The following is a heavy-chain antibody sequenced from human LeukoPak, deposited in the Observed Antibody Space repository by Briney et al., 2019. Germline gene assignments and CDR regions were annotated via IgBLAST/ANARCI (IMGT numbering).Heavy chain of an antibody. V-gene: IGHV3-33*01. D-gene: IGHD3-9*01. CDR3: AIDNPRYYDILTGSTVAIYGMDV. J-gene: IGHJ6*02. Sequence: PPGGSLRLSCAASGFTFSSYGMHWVRQAPGKGLEWVAVIWYDGSNKYYADSVKGRFTISRDNSKHTLYLQMNSLRAEDTAVYYCAIDNPRYYDILTGSTVAIYGMDVWGQGTTVTVSS. CDR1: GFTFSSYG. CDR2: IWYDGSNK.